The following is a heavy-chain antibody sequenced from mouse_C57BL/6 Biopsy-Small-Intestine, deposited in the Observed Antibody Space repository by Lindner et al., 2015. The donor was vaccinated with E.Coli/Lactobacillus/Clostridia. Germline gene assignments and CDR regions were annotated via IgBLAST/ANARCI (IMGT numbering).Heavy chain of an antibody. CDR1: GYTFTEYT. Sequence: VQLQESGAELVKPGASVKLSCKASGYTFTEYTIHWVKQRSGQGLEWIGWFYPGSGSIKYNEKFKDKATLTADKSSSTVYMELSRLTSEDSAVYFCARHGFYYGYDGSYAMDYWGQGTSVTVSS. CDR3: ARHGFYYGYDGSYAMDY. V-gene: IGHV1-62-2*01. J-gene: IGHJ4*01. CDR2: FYPGSGSI. D-gene: IGHD2-2*01.